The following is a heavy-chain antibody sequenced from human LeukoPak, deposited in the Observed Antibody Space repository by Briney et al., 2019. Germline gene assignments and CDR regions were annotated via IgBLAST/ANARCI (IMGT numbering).Heavy chain of an antibody. D-gene: IGHD3-10*01. V-gene: IGHV3-66*04. CDR3: ARHPRTYYYGSGSYYY. J-gene: IGHJ4*02. CDR2: IYSGGST. Sequence: GGSLRLSCAASGFTVSSNYMSWVRQAPGKGLEWVSVIYSGGSTYYADSVKGRFTISRDNSKNTLYLQMNSLRAEDTAVYYCARHPRTYYYGSGSYYYWGQGTLVTVSS. CDR1: GFTVSSNY.